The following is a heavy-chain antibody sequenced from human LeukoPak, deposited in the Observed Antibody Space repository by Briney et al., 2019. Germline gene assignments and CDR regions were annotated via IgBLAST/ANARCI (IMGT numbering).Heavy chain of an antibody. J-gene: IGHJ6*02. D-gene: IGHD3-22*01. CDR2: IIPIFGTA. Sequence: ASVKVSCKASGGTFSSYAISWVRQAPGQGLEWMGGIIPIFGTANYAQKFQGRVTITADESTSTAYMELSSLRSEDTAVYYCARYYYDSRTEYYYYYGMDVWGQGTTVTVSS. CDR3: ARYYYDSRTEYYYYYGMDV. CDR1: GGTFSSYA. V-gene: IGHV1-69*13.